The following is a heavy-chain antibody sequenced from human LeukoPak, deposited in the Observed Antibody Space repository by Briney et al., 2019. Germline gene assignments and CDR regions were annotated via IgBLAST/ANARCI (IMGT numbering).Heavy chain of an antibody. CDR1: GFTFSSYA. J-gene: IGHJ4*02. Sequence: PGGSLRLSCAASGFTFSSYAMHWVRQAPGKGLEWVAVISYDGSNKYYADSVKGRFTFSRDNAKNSLYLQMNSLRAEDTAVYFCAYRFDYWGQGTLVTVSS. CDR3: AYRFDY. CDR2: ISYDGSNK. V-gene: IGHV3-30-3*01. D-gene: IGHD3-16*02.